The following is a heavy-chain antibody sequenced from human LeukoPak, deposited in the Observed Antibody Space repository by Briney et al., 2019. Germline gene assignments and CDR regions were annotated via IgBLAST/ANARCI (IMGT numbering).Heavy chain of an antibody. J-gene: IGHJ6*04. CDR2: INAGNGNT. V-gene: IGHV1-3*01. CDR1: AYTFTTHV. Sequence: ASVKVSCKASAYTFTTHVVHWVRQVHGQRLEWVGLINAGNGNTKYSNKFQGRVTITRDTSASTVYMELSSLRSGDTSVYYCVAGHDSGGSSYYYGMDCWGKGTTVTVSS. D-gene: IGHD4-23*01. CDR3: VAGHDSGGSSYYYGMDC.